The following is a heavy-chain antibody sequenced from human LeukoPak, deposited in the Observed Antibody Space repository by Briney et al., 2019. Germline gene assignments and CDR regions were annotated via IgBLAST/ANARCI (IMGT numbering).Heavy chain of an antibody. CDR1: GFTFSSYS. J-gene: IGHJ6*03. Sequence: PGGSLRLSCAASGFTFSSYSMKWVRQAPGKGLEWVSTISGSSRYIYYADSVKGRFTISRDNAKNSLHLQMNSLRSEDTAVYYCARAIYCSSTSCYYYYYMDVWGKGTTVTVSS. V-gene: IGHV3-21*04. CDR3: ARAIYCSSTSCYYYYYMDV. D-gene: IGHD2-2*01. CDR2: ISGSSRYI.